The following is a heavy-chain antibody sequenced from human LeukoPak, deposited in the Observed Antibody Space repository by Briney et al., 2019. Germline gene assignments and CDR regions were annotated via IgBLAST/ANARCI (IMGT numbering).Heavy chain of an antibody. Sequence: PGGTLRPSCAVSGVTFSRDGMHWVRHTPGQGLEWVAVISYDRSNKGYADSVKVRFTLSRDNSKNTLYLHMNSLTAEDTAVYYCARVGRGSLYGYGDHWGQGTLVTVSS. CDR3: ARVGRGSLYGYGDH. CDR2: ISYDRSNK. V-gene: IGHV3-30*03. CDR1: GVTFSRDG. D-gene: IGHD5-18*01. J-gene: IGHJ4*02.